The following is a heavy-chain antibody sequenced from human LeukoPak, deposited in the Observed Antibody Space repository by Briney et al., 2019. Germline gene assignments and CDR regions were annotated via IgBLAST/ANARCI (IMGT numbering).Heavy chain of an antibody. V-gene: IGHV1-46*01. CDR2: INPSGGST. Sequence: ASVKVSCKASGYTFTSYHMHWVRQAPGQGLEWMGIINPSGGSTSYAQKFQGRVTMTRDTSTSTVYMELSSLRSEDTAVYYCARGGYCSSTSCYVGLGYYFDYWGQGTLVTVSS. J-gene: IGHJ4*02. CDR1: GYTFTSYH. CDR3: ARGGYCSSTSCYVGLGYYFDY. D-gene: IGHD2-2*01.